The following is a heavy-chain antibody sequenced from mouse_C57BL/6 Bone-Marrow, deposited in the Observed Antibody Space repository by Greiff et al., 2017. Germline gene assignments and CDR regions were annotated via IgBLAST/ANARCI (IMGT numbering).Heavy chain of an antibody. Sequence: EVQGVESGAGLVKPGGSLKLSCAASGFTFSSYAMSWVRQTPEKRLEWVAYISSGGDYIYYADTGKGRFTISRDNARNTLYLQMSSLKSEDTAMYYCTRANWDDPYWGQGTLVTVSA. CDR3: TRANWDDPY. V-gene: IGHV5-9-1*02. J-gene: IGHJ3*01. CDR1: GFTFSSYA. D-gene: IGHD4-1*01. CDR2: ISSGGDYI.